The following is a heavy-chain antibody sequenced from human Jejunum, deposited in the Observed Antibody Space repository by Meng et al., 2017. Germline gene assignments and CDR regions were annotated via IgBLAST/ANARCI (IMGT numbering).Heavy chain of an antibody. CDR2: ISGYNGNI. CDR1: GYSFRSYA. CDR3: ARNNGMLRLRDFDY. D-gene: IGHD5-12*01. Sequence: QVQLVQSGGDEKKPGAAVKGSCKASGYSFRSYAMNWVRQAPGQGLEWMGWISGYNGNIKYAQKFQGRVTLTMDTYTDTVYMELRNLRSDDTAVYYCARNNGMLRLRDFDYWGQGTLVTVSS. J-gene: IGHJ4*02. V-gene: IGHV1-18*01.